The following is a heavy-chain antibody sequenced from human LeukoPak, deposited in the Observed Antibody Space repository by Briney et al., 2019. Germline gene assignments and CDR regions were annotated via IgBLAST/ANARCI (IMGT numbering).Heavy chain of an antibody. CDR2: IYSGGST. V-gene: IGHV3-66*01. J-gene: IGHJ4*02. CDR3: ARDIMITFGGVIDY. CDR1: GFTVSSNY. D-gene: IGHD3-16*02. Sequence: PGGSLRLSCAASGFTVSSNYMSWVRQAPGKGLEWVSVIYSGGSTYYADSVKGRFTISRDNAKNSLYLQMNSLRAEDTAVYYCARDIMITFGGVIDYWGQGTLVTVSS.